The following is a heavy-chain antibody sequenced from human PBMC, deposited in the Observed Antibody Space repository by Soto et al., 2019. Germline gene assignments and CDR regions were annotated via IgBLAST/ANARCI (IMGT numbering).Heavy chain of an antibody. J-gene: IGHJ4*02. CDR1: GGSISRYY. CDR3: ARVILGMATIDY. Sequence: SDTLSLTCTVSGGSISRYYWSCVRQPPGKGLEWIGYIYYSGSTNYNPSLKSRVTISVDTSKNQFSLKLSSVTAADTAVYYCARVILGMATIDYWGQGTLVTVSS. CDR2: IYYSGST. D-gene: IGHD5-12*01. V-gene: IGHV4-59*07.